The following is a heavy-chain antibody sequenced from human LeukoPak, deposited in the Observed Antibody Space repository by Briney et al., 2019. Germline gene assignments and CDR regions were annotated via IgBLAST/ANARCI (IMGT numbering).Heavy chain of an antibody. CDR2: INPNSGGT. J-gene: IGHJ5*02. CDR3: ARLTGDRNWFDP. D-gene: IGHD7-27*01. CDR1: GYTFTGYY. Sequence: ASVKVSCKASGYTFTGYYLHWVRQAPGQGLEWMGWINPNSGGTNYAQKFQGRVTMTRDTSISTAYMELSRLRSDDTAVYYCARLTGDRNWFDPWGQGTLGTVSS. V-gene: IGHV1-2*02.